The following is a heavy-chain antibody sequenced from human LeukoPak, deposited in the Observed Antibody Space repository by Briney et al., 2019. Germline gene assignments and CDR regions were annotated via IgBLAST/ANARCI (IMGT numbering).Heavy chain of an antibody. Sequence: SETLSLTCTVSGGSISGYYWTWIRQPPGKGLECIGYIYSSGSTNYNPSLKSRVTISVDTSKNQFSLRLSSVTAADTAVYYCARHRYTSSSSYFDFWGQGTLVTVSS. D-gene: IGHD6-6*01. J-gene: IGHJ4*02. CDR3: ARHRYTSSSSYFDF. CDR2: IYSSGST. CDR1: GGSISGYY. V-gene: IGHV4-59*08.